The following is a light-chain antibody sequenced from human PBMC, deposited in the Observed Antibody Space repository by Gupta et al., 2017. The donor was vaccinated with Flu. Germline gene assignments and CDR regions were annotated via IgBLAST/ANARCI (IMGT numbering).Light chain of an antibody. CDR3: QQSYNARLS. Sequence: MTPSPSSLSASEGDRLTITCRASQAIGTNLNWYQHKSGKAPERLIFAASHLRAGVPSRFSGDGSGTDVTLTISSLQPEDFATDYCQQSYNARLSFGGGTKVDIK. V-gene: IGKV1-39*01. CDR2: AAS. CDR1: QAIGTN. J-gene: IGKJ4*01.